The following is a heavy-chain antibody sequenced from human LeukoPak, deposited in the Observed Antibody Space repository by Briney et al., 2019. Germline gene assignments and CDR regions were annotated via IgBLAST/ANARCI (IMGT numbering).Heavy chain of an antibody. CDR3: ARGVTTGDED. Sequence: SETLSLTCAVYGGSFSGCYWSWIRQPPGKGLEWIGEINHSGSTNYNPSLKSRVTISVDTSKNQFSLKLSSVTAADTAVYYCARGVTTGDEDWGQGTLVTVSS. J-gene: IGHJ4*02. D-gene: IGHD7-27*01. CDR2: INHSGST. V-gene: IGHV4-34*01. CDR1: GGSFSGCY.